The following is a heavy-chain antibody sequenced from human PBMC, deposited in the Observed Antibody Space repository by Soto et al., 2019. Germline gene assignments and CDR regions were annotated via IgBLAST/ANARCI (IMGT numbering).Heavy chain of an antibody. J-gene: IGHJ4*02. Sequence: PGGSLRLSCVGSGFSFRKYAMNWVRQAPGKGLEWVSGISGSGGSGRGFYADPVKGRFTISRDNSKNTLYLQMNSLRAEDTPVYYCAKDPSIETLSDYWGQGTLVTVSS. CDR3: AKDPSIETLSDY. CDR2: ISGSGGSGRG. CDR1: GFSFRKYA. D-gene: IGHD6-6*01. V-gene: IGHV3-23*01.